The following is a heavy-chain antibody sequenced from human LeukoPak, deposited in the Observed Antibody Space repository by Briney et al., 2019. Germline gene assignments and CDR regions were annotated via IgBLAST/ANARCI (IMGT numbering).Heavy chain of an antibody. J-gene: IGHJ4*02. CDR3: ARGLMTVDAYFDY. D-gene: IGHD2-21*01. CDR2: IHYSGST. Sequence: KPSETLSLTCSVSGGSISRGSYYWSWIRHHPGKGLEWIGYIHYSGSTYYNPSLKSRVTISVDRSKNQFSLKLNSVTAADTAVYYCARGLMTVDAYFDYWGQGTLVTVSS. V-gene: IGHV4-31*03. CDR1: GGSISRGSYY.